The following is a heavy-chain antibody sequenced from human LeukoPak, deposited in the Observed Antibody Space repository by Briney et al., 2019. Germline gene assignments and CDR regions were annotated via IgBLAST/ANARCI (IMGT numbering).Heavy chain of an antibody. CDR1: GGSISSYY. CDR2: IYYSGST. J-gene: IGHJ4*02. CDR3: ARCSSTSCSDFDY. Sequence: PSETLSLTCTVSGGSISSYYWSRIRQPPGKGLEWIGYIYYSGSTNYNPSLKSRVTISVDTSKNQFSLKLSSVTAADTAVYYCARCSSTSCSDFDYWGQGTLVTVSS. D-gene: IGHD2-2*01. V-gene: IGHV4-59*01.